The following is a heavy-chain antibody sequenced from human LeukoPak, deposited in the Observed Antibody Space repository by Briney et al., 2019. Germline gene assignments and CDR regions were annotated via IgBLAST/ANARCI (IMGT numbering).Heavy chain of an antibody. D-gene: IGHD2-15*01. J-gene: IGHJ4*02. Sequence: GGSLRLSCAASGFTFSSYAMNWVRQAPGKRLEWVAVISYDGTNKYYEDSVKGRFTISRDNSKNTLNLQMNSLRAEDTAVYYCARGDCSGGSCYLSLTTIDYWGQGTLVTVSS. CDR3: ARGDCSGGSCYLSLTTIDY. CDR1: GFTFSSYA. CDR2: ISYDGTNK. V-gene: IGHV3-30*03.